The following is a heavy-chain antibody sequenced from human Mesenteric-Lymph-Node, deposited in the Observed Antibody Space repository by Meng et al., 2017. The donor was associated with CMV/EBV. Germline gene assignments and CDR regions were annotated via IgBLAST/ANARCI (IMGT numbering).Heavy chain of an antibody. Sequence: GGSLRLSCAASGFTFTAYWIHWVRQAPGKGLVWVSRINGDGSSTAYADSVRGRFTISRDNAKNTLYLQMNSLRAEDTAVYFCGRVSGITSSSWYGSDAFDVWGQGTKVTVSS. CDR2: INGDGSST. J-gene: IGHJ3*01. D-gene: IGHD6-13*01. V-gene: IGHV3-74*01. CDR1: GFTFTAYW. CDR3: GRVSGITSSSWYGSDAFDV.